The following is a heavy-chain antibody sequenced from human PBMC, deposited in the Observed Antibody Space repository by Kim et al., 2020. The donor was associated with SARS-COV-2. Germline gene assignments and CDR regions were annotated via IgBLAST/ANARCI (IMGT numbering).Heavy chain of an antibody. J-gene: IGHJ4*02. V-gene: IGHV3-23*01. D-gene: IGHD3-3*01. CDR3: TRCAGDHSFFEF. Sequence: YDAEAVKGRFTISRDISKDTLYLQMNSLRAEDTAAYYWTRCAGDHSFFEFWGQGTLVTVSS.